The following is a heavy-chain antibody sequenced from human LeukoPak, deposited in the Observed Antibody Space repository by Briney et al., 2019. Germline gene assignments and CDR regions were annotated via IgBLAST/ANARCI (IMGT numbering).Heavy chain of an antibody. D-gene: IGHD5-24*01. CDR2: IYYSGST. CDR3: VRVRWLQSPEGNWFDP. Sequence: SSETLSLTCTVSGGSISSSSYYWGWIRQPPGKGLEWIGSIYYSGSTYYNPSLKSRVTISVDTSKNQFSLKLSSVTAADTAVYYCVRVRWLQSPEGNWFDPWGQGTLVTVSS. CDR1: GGSISSSSYY. J-gene: IGHJ5*02. V-gene: IGHV4-39*07.